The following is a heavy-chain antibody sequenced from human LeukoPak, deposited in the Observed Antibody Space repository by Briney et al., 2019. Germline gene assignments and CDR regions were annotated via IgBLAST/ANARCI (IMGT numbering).Heavy chain of an antibody. J-gene: IGHJ1*01. CDR3: ARAPSEIGGYYPEYFRH. CDR2: IKSDGST. Sequence: PGGSLRLSCAASGFTFSNYWMHWVRQAPGKGLVWVSRIKSDGSTRYADSVKGRFTISRDNAKNTVSLQMTSLRAEDPGVYYCARAPSEIGGYYPEYFRHWGQGTLVIVSS. V-gene: IGHV3-74*01. CDR1: GFTFSNYW. D-gene: IGHD3-22*01.